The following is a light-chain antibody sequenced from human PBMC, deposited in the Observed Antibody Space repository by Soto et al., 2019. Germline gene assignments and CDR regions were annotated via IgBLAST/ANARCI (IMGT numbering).Light chain of an antibody. J-gene: IGKJ3*01. CDR1: QSVSSTY. V-gene: IGKV3-20*01. Sequence: EIVLTQSPGTLSLSPGERVILSCRASQSVSSTYLAWYQQKPGQAPRLLIYDASSRATGIPDRFSGSGSGTDVTLTISRLEPEDFAVYYCQQYGSSLFTFGPGTKVDIK. CDR3: QQYGSSLFT. CDR2: DAS.